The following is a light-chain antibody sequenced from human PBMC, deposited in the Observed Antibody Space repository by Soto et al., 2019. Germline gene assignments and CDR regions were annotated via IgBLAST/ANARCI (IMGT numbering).Light chain of an antibody. CDR1: SSNIGSNT. V-gene: IGLV1-44*01. CDR2: SNN. CDR3: AAWDDSLKGQV. Sequence: QTVVTQPPSASGTPGQRVTISCSGSSSNIGSNTVNWYQQLPGTAPKLLIYSNNQRPSGVPDRFSGSKSGTSASLAISGLKSEDEADYYCAAWDDSLKGQVFGTGTKLTVL. J-gene: IGLJ1*01.